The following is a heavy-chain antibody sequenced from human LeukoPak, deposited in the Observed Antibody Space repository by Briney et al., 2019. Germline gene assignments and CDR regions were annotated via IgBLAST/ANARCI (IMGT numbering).Heavy chain of an antibody. Sequence: SETLSLTCTVSGDSISSYYWSWIRQPPGKGLDWIGYIYNSGSTKYNPSLKSRVTISVDTSKNELSLNLNSVTPADTAVYYCARGMDAFDIWGQGTMVTVSS. V-gene: IGHV4-59*01. CDR1: GDSISSYY. CDR3: ARGMDAFDI. CDR2: IYNSGST. J-gene: IGHJ3*02.